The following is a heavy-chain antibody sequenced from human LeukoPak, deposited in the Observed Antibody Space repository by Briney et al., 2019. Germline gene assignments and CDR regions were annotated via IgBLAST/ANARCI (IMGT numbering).Heavy chain of an antibody. V-gene: IGHV3-74*01. D-gene: IGHD3-22*01. CDR1: GFTFSSYW. Sequence: GGAVRLSCAASGFTFSSYWMHWVRQAPGKGLVWVSRIICEGSRTSLADSVKGRFTISSDNAKNTLYLQMNSLRAEDTAVYYCARDYYYDSRQFDYWGQGTLVTASS. J-gene: IGHJ4*02. CDR2: IICEGSRT. CDR3: ARDYYYDSRQFDY.